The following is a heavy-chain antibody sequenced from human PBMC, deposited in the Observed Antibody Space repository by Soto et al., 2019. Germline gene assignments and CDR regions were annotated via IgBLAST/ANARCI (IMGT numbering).Heavy chain of an antibody. CDR3: AREIPQTKYCSSTSCQYYYYGMDV. J-gene: IGHJ6*02. V-gene: IGHV3-48*03. Sequence: EVQLVESGGGLVQPGGSLRLSCAASGFSFSSYEMNWVRQAPGKGLEWVSYISSSSSTIYYADSVKGRFTISRDNAKNSLYLQMNSLRDEDTAVYYCAREIPQTKYCSSTSCQYYYYGMDVWGQGTTVTVSS. CDR2: ISSSSSTI. D-gene: IGHD2-2*01. CDR1: GFSFSSYE.